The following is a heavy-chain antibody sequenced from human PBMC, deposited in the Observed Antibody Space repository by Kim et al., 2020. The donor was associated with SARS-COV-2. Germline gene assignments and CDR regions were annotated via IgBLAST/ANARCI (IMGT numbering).Heavy chain of an antibody. CDR2: IRSKGYGYAT. CDR3: FQADWYFDL. Sequence: GGSLRLSCAASDFSFTGFAVHWVRQASGKGLEWLGRIRSKGYGYATSYAPSVQGRLSMSRDDSKNTASLQMSSLKIEDTAVYYCFQADWYFDLWGRGSLV. CDR1: DFSFTGFA. J-gene: IGHJ2*01. V-gene: IGHV3-73*01.